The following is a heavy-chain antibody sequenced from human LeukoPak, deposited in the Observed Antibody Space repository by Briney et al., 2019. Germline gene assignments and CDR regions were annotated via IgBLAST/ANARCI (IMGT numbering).Heavy chain of an antibody. J-gene: IGHJ4*02. CDR3: ARGRGYSYGSLPFDY. D-gene: IGHD5-18*01. V-gene: IGHV4-59*01. CDR2: IYYSGST. Sequence: SETLSLTCTVSGGSISSYYWSWIRQPPGKGLEWIGYIYYSGSTNYNPSLKSRVTISVDTSKNQFSLKLSSVTAADTAVYYCARGRGYSYGSLPFDYWGQGTLVTASS. CDR1: GGSISSYY.